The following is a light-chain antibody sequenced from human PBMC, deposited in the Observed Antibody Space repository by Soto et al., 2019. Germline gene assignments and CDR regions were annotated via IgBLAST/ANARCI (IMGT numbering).Light chain of an antibody. CDR1: HGIRND. Sequence: AIQMTQSPSSLSASVGDRVSITCRASHGIRNDLAWYQQKPGRAPKLLIYTASKLQSGVPSRFSGSGSDTDFTLTISSLQSEDFATYYCLQAYSFPRTFGQGTKLEIK. J-gene: IGKJ2*01. CDR2: TAS. V-gene: IGKV1-6*01. CDR3: LQAYSFPRT.